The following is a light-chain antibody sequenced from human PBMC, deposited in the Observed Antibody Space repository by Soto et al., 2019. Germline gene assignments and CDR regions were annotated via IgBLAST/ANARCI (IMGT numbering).Light chain of an antibody. Sequence: IQMTQSPSSVSASVGDPVTITCRESQGIGSWLAWYHQIPGKAPKLLIYSASSLQSGTPSRFTGRGSGAAFTLTITNLQPEDVGVYHCQQASSFPLTFGGGTKVDIK. CDR2: SAS. CDR1: QGIGSW. V-gene: IGKV1-12*01. CDR3: QQASSFPLT. J-gene: IGKJ4*01.